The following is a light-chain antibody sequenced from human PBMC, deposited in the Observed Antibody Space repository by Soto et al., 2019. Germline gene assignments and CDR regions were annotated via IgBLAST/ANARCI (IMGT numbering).Light chain of an antibody. CDR1: QSVSNNY. V-gene: IGKV3-20*01. J-gene: IGKJ1*01. CDR2: GAS. Sequence: EIVLTQSPGPLSLSPGERATLSCRASQSVSNNYLAWYQQKPGQAPRLLIYGASNKATGIPDRFSGRGSGKDFTLTISRLEPEYFAVYYCQPYGNSCTFGQGTKVEIK. CDR3: QPYGNSCT.